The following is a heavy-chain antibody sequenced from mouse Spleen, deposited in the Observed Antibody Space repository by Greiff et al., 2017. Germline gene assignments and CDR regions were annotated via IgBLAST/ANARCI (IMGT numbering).Heavy chain of an antibody. Sequence: QVQLKQPGTELVKPGASVKLSCKASGYTFTSYWMHWVKQRPGQGLEWIGNINPSNGGTNYNEKFKSKATLTVDKSSSTAYMQLSSLTSEDSAVYYCAREGYDRDWYFDVWGAGTTVTVSS. CDR3: AREGYDRDWYFDV. D-gene: IGHD2-2*01. J-gene: IGHJ1*01. CDR1: GYTFTSYW. V-gene: IGHV1-53*01. CDR2: INPSNGGT.